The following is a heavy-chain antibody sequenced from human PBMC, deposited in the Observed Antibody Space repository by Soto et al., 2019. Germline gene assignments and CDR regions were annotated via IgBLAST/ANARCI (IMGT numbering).Heavy chain of an antibody. CDR2: IYHSGST. D-gene: IGHD2-15*01. J-gene: IGHJ4*02. CDR1: GGSINTATHS. CDR3: ARGGGVTATGDDY. V-gene: IGHV4-30-2*01. Sequence: QLQLQESGSGLVKPSQTLSLTCAVSGGSINTATHSWSWIRQPPGKGLEWIGYIYHSGSTYYNPSVQSWVTISIDKSNNQFSLRLSSVTAADTAVYYCARGGGVTATGDDYWGQGILVTVSS.